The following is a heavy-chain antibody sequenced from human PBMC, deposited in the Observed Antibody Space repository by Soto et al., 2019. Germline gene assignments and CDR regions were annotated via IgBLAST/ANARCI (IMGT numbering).Heavy chain of an antibody. D-gene: IGHD2-8*02. CDR1: GGSIISGGYY. CDR2: IYYSGST. J-gene: IGHJ4*02. Sequence: SETLSLTCTFSGGSIISGGYYWSWIRQHPGKGLEWIGYIYYSGSTYYNPSLKSRVTISVDTSKNQFSLKLSSVTAADTAVYYCARDKITGLFDYWGQGTLVTVSS. CDR3: ARDKITGLFDY. V-gene: IGHV4-31*03.